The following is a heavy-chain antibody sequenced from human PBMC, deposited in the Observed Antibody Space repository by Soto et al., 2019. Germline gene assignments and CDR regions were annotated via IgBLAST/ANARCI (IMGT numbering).Heavy chain of an antibody. V-gene: IGHV1-69*01. D-gene: IGHD6-6*01. J-gene: IGHJ4*02. CDR3: ARGLYSSSAFFDY. CDR2: IIPIFGTA. CDR1: GGTFSSYA. Sequence: QVQLVQSGAEVKKPGSSVKVSCKASGGTFSSYAISWVRQAPGQGLEWMGGIIPIFGTANYAQKFQGRVKITADESTSTADMELSSLRSEDTAAYYCARGLYSSSAFFDYWGQGTLVTVSS.